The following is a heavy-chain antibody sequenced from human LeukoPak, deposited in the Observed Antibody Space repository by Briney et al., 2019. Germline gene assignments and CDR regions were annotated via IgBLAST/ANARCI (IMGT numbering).Heavy chain of an antibody. D-gene: IGHD6-6*01. CDR1: GGSISSSSYY. Sequence: SETLSLTCTVSGGSISSSSYYWGWIRQPPGKGLEWIGSIYYSGSTYYNPSLKSRVTISVDTSKNQFSLKLSSVTAADTAVYYCAREKPSIAARSNWFDPWGQGTLVTVSS. V-gene: IGHV4-39*07. J-gene: IGHJ5*02. CDR3: AREKPSIAARSNWFDP. CDR2: IYYSGST.